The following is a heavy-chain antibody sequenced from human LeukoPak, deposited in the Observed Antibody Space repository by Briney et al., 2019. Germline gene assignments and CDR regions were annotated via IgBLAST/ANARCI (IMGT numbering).Heavy chain of an antibody. J-gene: IGHJ4*02. V-gene: IGHV4-39*01. CDR2: IYYTGST. D-gene: IGHD3-22*01. CDR3: ARQYYESSGYVDY. Sequence: PSETLSLTCTVSCGSISSSNYYWGWIRQPPEKGLEWIGTIYYTGSTFYNPSLKSRVTISVDTPKNQFSLKLTSVTASDTAVYYCARQYYESSGYVDYWGQGYLVTVSS. CDR1: CGSISSSNYY.